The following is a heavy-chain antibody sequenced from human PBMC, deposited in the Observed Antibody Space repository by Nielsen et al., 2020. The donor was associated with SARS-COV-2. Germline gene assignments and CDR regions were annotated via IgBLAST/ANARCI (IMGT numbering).Heavy chain of an antibody. CDR1: GFTFSSYA. J-gene: IGHJ4*02. V-gene: IGHV3-30*18. D-gene: IGHD1-26*01. Sequence: GESLKISCAASGFTFSSYAIHWVRQAPGKGLDWVAVISYDGSNKYFADSVKGRFTISRDNSKNTLYLQMNSLRAEDTAVYYCAKDVGMYSGSYYPPAFDYWGQGTPVTVAS. CDR3: AKDVGMYSGSYYPPAFDY. CDR2: ISYDGSNK.